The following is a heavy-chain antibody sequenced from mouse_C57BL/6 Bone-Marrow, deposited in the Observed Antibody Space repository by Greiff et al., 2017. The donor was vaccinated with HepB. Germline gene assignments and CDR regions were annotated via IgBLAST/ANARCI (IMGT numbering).Heavy chain of an antibody. Sequence: QVQLQQSGAELARPGASVKMSCKASGYTFTSYTMHWVKQRPGQGLEWIGYINPSSGYTKYNQKFKDKATLTADKSSSTAYMQLSSLTSEDSAVYYCARGITTVVDPFYAMDYWGQGTSVTVSS. CDR2: INPSSGYT. J-gene: IGHJ4*01. CDR3: ARGITTVVDPFYAMDY. V-gene: IGHV1-4*01. D-gene: IGHD1-1*01. CDR1: GYTFTSYT.